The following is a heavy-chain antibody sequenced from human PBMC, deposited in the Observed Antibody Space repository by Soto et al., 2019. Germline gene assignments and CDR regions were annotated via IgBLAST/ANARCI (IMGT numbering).Heavy chain of an antibody. CDR2: ISGSGGST. Sequence: GGSLRLSCAASGFTFSSYAMSWVRQAPGKGLEWVSAISGSGGSTYYADSVKGRFTISRDNSKNTLYLQMNSLRAEDTAVYYCAKDRFGELFVDYAFDIWGQGTMVTVSS. CDR3: AKDRFGELFVDYAFDI. CDR1: GFTFSSYA. D-gene: IGHD3-10*01. V-gene: IGHV3-23*01. J-gene: IGHJ3*02.